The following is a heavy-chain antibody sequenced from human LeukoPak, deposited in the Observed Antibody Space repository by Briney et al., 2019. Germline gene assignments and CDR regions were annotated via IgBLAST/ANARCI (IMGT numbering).Heavy chain of an antibody. J-gene: IGHJ4*02. V-gene: IGHV4-59*01. Sequence: SETLSLTCNVSGDSISTYHWNWIRQPPGRGLEWIGYMQSTGNSNYNTSLKSRVSRSVDTSKNRIVLNLSSVTAADTAVYYCARDKRHSYGRYFDHWGQGLLVTVSS. CDR1: GDSISTYH. CDR2: MQSTGNS. D-gene: IGHD5-18*01. CDR3: ARDKRHSYGRYFDH.